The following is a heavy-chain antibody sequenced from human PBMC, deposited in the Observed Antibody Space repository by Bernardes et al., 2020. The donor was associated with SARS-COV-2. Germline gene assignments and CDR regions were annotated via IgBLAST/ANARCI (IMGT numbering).Heavy chain of an antibody. Sequence: GGSLRLSCAASGFTFSSYEMNWVPQAPGMGLEWVSYISSSGSTIYYADSVKGRFTISRDNAKNSLYLQMNSLRAEDTAVYYCASGYDFWSGYRYYFDYWGQGTLVTVSS. CDR1: GFTFSSYE. CDR2: ISSSGSTI. CDR3: ASGYDFWSGYRYYFDY. D-gene: IGHD3-3*01. J-gene: IGHJ4*02. V-gene: IGHV3-48*03.